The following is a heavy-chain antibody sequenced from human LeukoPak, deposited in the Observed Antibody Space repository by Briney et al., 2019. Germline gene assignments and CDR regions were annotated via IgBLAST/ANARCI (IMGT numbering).Heavy chain of an antibody. D-gene: IGHD2-2*01. Sequence: KPSETLSLTCTVSGGSISNNDYFWGWIRQPPGKGLEWIGSMNYGGSTHDNPPLKSRVTISVDTSKNQVSLKLSSVTAADTAVYYCARRVPGRSGNWFDPWGQGTLVTVSS. V-gene: IGHV4-39*01. J-gene: IGHJ5*02. CDR3: ARRVPGRSGNWFDP. CDR2: MNYGGST. CDR1: GGSISNNDYF.